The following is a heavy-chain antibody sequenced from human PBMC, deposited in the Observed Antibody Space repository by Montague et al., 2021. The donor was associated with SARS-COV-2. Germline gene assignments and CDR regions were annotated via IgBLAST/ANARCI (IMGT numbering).Heavy chain of an antibody. J-gene: IGHJ3*02. CDR3: ASPTCYYDSSGSDAFDI. V-gene: IGHV4-39*01. CDR2: IYYSGST. Sequence: ETLSLTCTVSGGSISSSSYYWGWIRQPPGKGLEWIGSIYYSGSTYYNPSLKSRVTIPVDTSKNQFSLKLSSVTAADTAVYYCASPTCYYDSSGSDAFDIWGQGTMVTVSS. CDR1: GGSISSSSYY. D-gene: IGHD3-22*01.